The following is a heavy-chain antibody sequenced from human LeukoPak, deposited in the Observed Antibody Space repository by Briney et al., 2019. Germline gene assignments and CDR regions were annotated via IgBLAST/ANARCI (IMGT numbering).Heavy chain of an antibody. V-gene: IGHV4-39*07. D-gene: IGHD3-10*01. CDR3: ARVGRLIMIRGDPPGHSDY. Sequence: SETLSLTCTVSGGSISSSTYYWGWIRQPPGKGLEWIGTIYYSGSTYYNPSLKSRLTISVDTSKNQFSLKLSSVTAADTAVYYCARVGRLIMIRGDPPGHSDYWGQGTLVTVSS. J-gene: IGHJ4*02. CDR1: GGSISSSTYY. CDR2: IYYSGST.